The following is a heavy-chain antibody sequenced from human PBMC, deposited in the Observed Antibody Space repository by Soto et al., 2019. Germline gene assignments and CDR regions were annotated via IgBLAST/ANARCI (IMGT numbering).Heavy chain of an antibody. J-gene: IGHJ4*02. CDR1: GFTFSSYA. CDR2: VSYDGSDK. CDR3: ARSSGPRGRPY. Sequence: GGSLRLSCAASGFTFSSYAMHWVRQAPGKGLQWVAVVSYDGSDKNYADSVKGRFTISRDSSKSTLYLQMNSLRAEDTAVYSCARSSGPRGRPYWGQGISVTVSS. D-gene: IGHD3-22*01. V-gene: IGHV3-30-3*01.